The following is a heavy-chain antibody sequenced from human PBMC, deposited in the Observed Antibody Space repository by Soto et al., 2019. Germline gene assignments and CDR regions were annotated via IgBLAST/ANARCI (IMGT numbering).Heavy chain of an antibody. D-gene: IGHD1-20*01. Sequence: ASVKVSCKASGYTFTNYAIHWVRQAPGQSLERMGWINAANGNTKSSQKFRGRATLTTDTSASTAYMELSSLRSEDTAVYYCARRGITGTNYYYYGLDVWGQGTTVTAP. CDR2: INAANGNT. V-gene: IGHV1-3*01. CDR3: ARRGITGTNYYYYGLDV. J-gene: IGHJ6*02. CDR1: GYTFTNYA.